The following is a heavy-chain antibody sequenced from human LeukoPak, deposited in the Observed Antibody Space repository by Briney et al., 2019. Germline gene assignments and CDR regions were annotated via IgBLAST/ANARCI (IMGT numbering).Heavy chain of an antibody. CDR1: GFTFSSYG. CDR3: ARDRYDPVVGEYGMDV. CDR2: RWYDGSNK. Sequence: GGSLRLSCAASGFTFSSYGMHWVRQAPGKGLEWVAVRWYDGSNKYYADSVKGRFTISGDNSKNTLYLQMNSLRAEDTAVYYCARDRYDPVVGEYGMDVWGQGTTVTVSS. D-gene: IGHD5-12*01. J-gene: IGHJ6*02. V-gene: IGHV3-33*01.